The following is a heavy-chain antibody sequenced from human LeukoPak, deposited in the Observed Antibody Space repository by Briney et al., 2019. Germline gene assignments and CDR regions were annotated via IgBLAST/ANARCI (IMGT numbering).Heavy chain of an antibody. V-gene: IGHV3-30*04. Sequence: PGGSLRLSCAASGFTFSSYAMHWVRQAPGKGLEGVTVISYDGSNKYYADSVKGRFTISRDNSKNTLYLKMNSLKIEDTAVYYCARGPSTVTPVGFDYWGQGTLVTVSS. CDR1: GFTFSSYA. CDR3: ARGPSTVTPVGFDY. J-gene: IGHJ4*02. D-gene: IGHD4-17*01. CDR2: ISYDGSNK.